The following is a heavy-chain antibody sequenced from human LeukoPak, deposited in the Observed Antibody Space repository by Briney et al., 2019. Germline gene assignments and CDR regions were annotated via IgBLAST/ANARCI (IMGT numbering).Heavy chain of an antibody. CDR3: AREGIAARNYYYYMDV. V-gene: IGHV6-1*01. Sequence: SQTLSLTCAISGDSVSSNSAAWNWIRQSPSRGLEWLGRTYYRSKWYNDYAVSVKSRITINPDTSKNQFSLQLNSVTPEDTAVYYCAREGIAARNYYYYMDVWGKGTTVTVSS. D-gene: IGHD6-6*01. CDR1: GDSVSSNSAA. J-gene: IGHJ6*03. CDR2: TYYRSKWYN.